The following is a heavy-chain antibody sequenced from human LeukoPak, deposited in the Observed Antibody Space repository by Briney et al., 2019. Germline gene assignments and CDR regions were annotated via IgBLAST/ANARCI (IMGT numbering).Heavy chain of an antibody. CDR2: IKQDGSEK. Sequence: PGGSLRLSCAASGFTFSSYWMSWVRQAPGKGLEWVANIKQDGSEKYYVDSVKGRFTISRDNAKNSLYLQMNSLRAEDTAVYYCARDQPEIAVAGVFDYWGQGTLVIVSS. V-gene: IGHV3-7*01. CDR3: ARDQPEIAVAGVFDY. D-gene: IGHD6-19*01. J-gene: IGHJ4*02. CDR1: GFTFSSYW.